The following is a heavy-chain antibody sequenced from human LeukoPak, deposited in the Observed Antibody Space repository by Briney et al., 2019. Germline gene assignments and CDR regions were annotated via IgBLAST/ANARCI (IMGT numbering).Heavy chain of an antibody. CDR1: GYIFTSYW. V-gene: IGHV5-51*01. CDR2: IYPGDSDT. Sequence: GASLQISCEGSGYIFTSYWIGWVRQLPGKGLEGMGIIYPGDSDTRYSPSFQGHVAISADKSIKTAYLQWSSLKASDTALYYCARLGTWESSNAFDIWGQGTMVTVSS. CDR3: ARLGTWESSNAFDI. J-gene: IGHJ3*02. D-gene: IGHD1-26*01.